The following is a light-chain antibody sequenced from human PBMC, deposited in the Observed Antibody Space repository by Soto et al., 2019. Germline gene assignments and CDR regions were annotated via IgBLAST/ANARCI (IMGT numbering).Light chain of an antibody. Sequence: DIVMTQSPLSLPVTPGEPASISCRSSQSLLHSNGYNYVDWYLQKPGQPPQLLIFLGSSRASGVPDRFNGSGSGTDFTLRITTVEAEDVGVYYCMQVLQTPRTFGGGTKLEIK. CDR2: LGS. J-gene: IGKJ4*01. CDR1: QSLLHSNGYNY. V-gene: IGKV2-28*01. CDR3: MQVLQTPRT.